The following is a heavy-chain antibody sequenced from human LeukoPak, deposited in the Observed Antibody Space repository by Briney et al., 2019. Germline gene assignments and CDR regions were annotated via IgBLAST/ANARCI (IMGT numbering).Heavy chain of an antibody. Sequence: SVKVSCKASGGTFSSYAISWVRQAPGQGLEWMGGIIPIFGTANYAQEFQGRVTITADESTSTAYMELSSLRSEDTAVYYCAQGGRIEKLIVVVPAAIHLWFDPWGQGTLVTVSS. J-gene: IGHJ5*02. D-gene: IGHD2-2*01. V-gene: IGHV1-69*13. CDR2: IIPIFGTA. CDR1: GGTFSSYA. CDR3: AQGGRIEKLIVVVPAAIHLWFDP.